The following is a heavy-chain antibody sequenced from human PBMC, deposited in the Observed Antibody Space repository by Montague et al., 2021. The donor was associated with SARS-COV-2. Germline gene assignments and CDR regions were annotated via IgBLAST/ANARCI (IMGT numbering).Heavy chain of an antibody. J-gene: IGHJ4*02. CDR3: ARGVVAAPPVVDY. CDR1: VETISYYY. D-gene: IGHD2-15*01. CDR2: FYAGGGT. V-gene: IGHV4-4*07. Sequence: SETLSLTCTVSVETISYYYCYWIRQPAGKGLEMIRLFYAGGGTNSNPPLNSLVTMSVDTSKNEFSLKLSSVTAADTAVYYCARGVVAAPPVVDYWGRGTMVTVSS.